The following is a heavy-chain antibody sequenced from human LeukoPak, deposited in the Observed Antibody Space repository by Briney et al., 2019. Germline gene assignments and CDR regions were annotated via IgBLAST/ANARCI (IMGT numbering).Heavy chain of an antibody. J-gene: IGHJ4*02. CDR1: GFTFNAYA. V-gene: IGHV3-23*01. CDR3: AKDRSDNTTWYVGSH. D-gene: IGHD6-13*01. Sequence: PGGSLRLSCVASGFTFNAYAMSWVRQAPGKGLEWVSGISGSGDSTNYAESVKGRFTISRDNSKNTLYLQMYSLRAEDTAVYYCAKDRSDNTTWYVGSHWGQGTLVTVSS. CDR2: ISGSGDST.